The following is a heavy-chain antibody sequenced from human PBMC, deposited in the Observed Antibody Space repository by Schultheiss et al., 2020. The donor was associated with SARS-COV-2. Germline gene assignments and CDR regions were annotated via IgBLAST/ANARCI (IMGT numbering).Heavy chain of an antibody. CDR1: GFTFGTYN. Sequence: GGSLRLSCAASGFTFGTYNMHWVRQAPGKGLEFVASIRSSGRDIYYADSMQGRFTVSRDNANNSLYLQMHSLRAEDTAVYYCAREDSGNYGGYYYYYDMDVWGQGTTVTVSS. CDR2: IRSSGRDI. D-gene: IGHD1-26*01. CDR3: AREDSGNYGGYYYYYDMDV. V-gene: IGHV3-21*01. J-gene: IGHJ6*02.